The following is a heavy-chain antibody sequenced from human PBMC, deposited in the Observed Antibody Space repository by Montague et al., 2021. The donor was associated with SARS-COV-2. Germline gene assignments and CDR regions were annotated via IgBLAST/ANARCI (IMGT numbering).Heavy chain of an antibody. V-gene: IGHV4-39*01. CDR3: ARQGDQLLLEYWFDP. CDR1: GGSISSSSYY. D-gene: IGHD2-2*01. CDR2: IYYSGST. J-gene: IGHJ5*02. Sequence: SETLSLTCTVSGGSISSSSYYWGWIRQPPGKGLEWIGSIYYSGSTYSNPSLKSRVTISVDTSKNQFSLKLSSVTAADTAVYYCARQGDQLLLEYWFDPWGQGTLVTVSS.